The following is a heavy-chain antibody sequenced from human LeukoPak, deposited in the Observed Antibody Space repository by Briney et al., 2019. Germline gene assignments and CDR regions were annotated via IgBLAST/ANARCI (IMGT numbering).Heavy chain of an antibody. CDR1: GYTFTGYY. CDR2: INPGSGGT. V-gene: IGHV1-2*06. D-gene: IGHD4-23*01. Sequence: GASVKVSCKASGYTFTGYYMHWVRQAPGQGLEWMGRINPGSGGTNYAQKFQGRVTMTRDTSTSTAYMELSGLRSDDTAVYYCARDNSAVLNFFDYWGQGTLVTVSS. CDR3: ARDNSAVLNFFDY. J-gene: IGHJ4*02.